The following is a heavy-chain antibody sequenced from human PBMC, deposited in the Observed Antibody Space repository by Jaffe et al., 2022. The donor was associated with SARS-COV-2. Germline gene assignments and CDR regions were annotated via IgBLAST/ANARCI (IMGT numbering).Heavy chain of an antibody. CDR1: GFSLSTSGVG. CDR2: ISWNDDK. CDR3: AHRPTDDAFDF. J-gene: IGHJ3*01. D-gene: IGHD4-17*01. V-gene: IGHV2-5*01. Sequence: QITLKESGPTLVKPTQTLTLTCTFSGFSLSTSGVGVGWIRQPPGRALEWLALISWNDDKRYSPSLKSRLTITKDTSKNQVVLTMTNMAPVDTATYYCAHRPTDDAFDFWGQGTLVTVSS.